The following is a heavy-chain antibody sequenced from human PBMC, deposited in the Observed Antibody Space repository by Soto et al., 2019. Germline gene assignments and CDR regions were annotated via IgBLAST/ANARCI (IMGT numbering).Heavy chain of an antibody. J-gene: IGHJ4*02. CDR3: ARELWVYRY. D-gene: IGHD6-13*01. CDR1: GITFNSDW. Sequence: GALRSSCAGSGITFNSDWMSRVRPAPGKGVEWVANIKQDGSEKYYVDSVKGRFTISRDNAKNSLYLQMNSLRAEDTAVYYCARELWVYRYWGQGTLVTVSS. V-gene: IGHV3-7*01. CDR2: IKQDGSEK.